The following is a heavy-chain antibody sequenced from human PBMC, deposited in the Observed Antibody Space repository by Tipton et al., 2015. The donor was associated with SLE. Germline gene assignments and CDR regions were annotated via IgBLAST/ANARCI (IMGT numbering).Heavy chain of an antibody. V-gene: IGHV4-4*08. CDR3: ARDPGMSRYLDGRYFDY. J-gene: IGHJ4*02. CDR1: GASVSSFC. D-gene: IGHD3-9*01. Sequence: TLSLTCTVSGASVSSFCWNWIRQSPGKVLEWIACVCNSVSTNYDPSLKSRGNISVDTSKNHFSLKLTSVTAADTAVYYCARDPGMSRYLDGRYFDYWGWGTKITVST. CDR2: VCNSVST.